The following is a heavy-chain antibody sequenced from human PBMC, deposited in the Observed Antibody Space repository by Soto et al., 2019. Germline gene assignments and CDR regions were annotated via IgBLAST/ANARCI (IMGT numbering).Heavy chain of an antibody. Sequence: GASVQVSCKASGYTFTSYYMHWVRQAPGQGLEWMGIINPSGGSTSYAQKFQGRVTMTRDTSTSTVYMELSSLRSEDTAVYYCARAQQWLVLYYYYYGMDVWGQGTTVTVSS. D-gene: IGHD6-19*01. CDR3: ARAQQWLVLYYYYYGMDV. V-gene: IGHV1-46*01. CDR2: INPSGGST. J-gene: IGHJ6*02. CDR1: GYTFTSYY.